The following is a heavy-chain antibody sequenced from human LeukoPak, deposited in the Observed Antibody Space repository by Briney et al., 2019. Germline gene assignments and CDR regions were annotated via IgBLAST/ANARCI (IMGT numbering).Heavy chain of an antibody. J-gene: IGHJ5*02. CDR2: INHSGNT. CDR3: ARDGGEVGASTWFDP. D-gene: IGHD1-26*01. Sequence: SETLSLTCAVYGESFSTYYWSWIRQPPGKGLEWIGEINHSGNTNYNPSLKSRVTISVDTSKNQFSLKLSSVTAADTAVYYCARDGGEVGASTWFDPWGQGTLVTVSS. V-gene: IGHV4-34*01. CDR1: GESFSTYY.